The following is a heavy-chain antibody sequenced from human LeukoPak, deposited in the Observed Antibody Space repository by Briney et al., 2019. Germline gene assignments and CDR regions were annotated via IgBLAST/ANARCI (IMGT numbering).Heavy chain of an antibody. V-gene: IGHV3-23*01. CDR2: SSPSGDST. CDR3: AKDEVAPLDY. CDR1: GFRFSNYG. D-gene: IGHD2-15*01. Sequence: GGSLRLSCAASGFRFSNYGMSWVRQAPGEGLEWVSSSSPSGDSTNYADSVKGRFTISRDNSKNTLYLQMTSLRAEDTAVHYCAKDEVAPLDYWGQGTLVTVSS. J-gene: IGHJ4*02.